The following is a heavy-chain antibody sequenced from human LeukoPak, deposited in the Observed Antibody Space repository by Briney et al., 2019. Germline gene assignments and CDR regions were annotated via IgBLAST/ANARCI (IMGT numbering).Heavy chain of an antibody. D-gene: IGHD3-10*01. CDR3: ARGITMVRFDP. V-gene: IGHV4-59*01. CDR1: GGSISSYY. Sequence: PSETLSLTCTVSGGSISSYYWSWIRQPPGKGLEWIGYIYYGGSTNYNPSLKSRVTISVDTSKNQFSLKLSSVTAADTAVYYCARGITMVRFDPWGQGTLVTVSS. CDR2: IYYGGST. J-gene: IGHJ5*02.